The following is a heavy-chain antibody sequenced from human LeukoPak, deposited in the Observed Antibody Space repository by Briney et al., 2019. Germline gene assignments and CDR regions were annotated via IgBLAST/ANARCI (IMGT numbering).Heavy chain of an antibody. CDR1: GFTFSSYA. J-gene: IGHJ3*02. V-gene: IGHV3-30*04. CDR2: ISNDGRDK. D-gene: IGHD4-11*01. CDR3: ARSTANAFDI. Sequence: GGSLRLSCAASGFTFSSYAMHWVRQAPGKGLEWVAVISNDGRDKHYADSVKGRFTFSRDNSKNTVYLQMNSLRAEDTAMYYCARSTANAFDIWGQGTMVTVSS.